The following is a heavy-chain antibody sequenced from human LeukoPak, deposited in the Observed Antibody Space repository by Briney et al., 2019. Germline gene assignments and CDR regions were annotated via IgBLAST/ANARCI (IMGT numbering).Heavy chain of an antibody. D-gene: IGHD3-10*01. CDR2: ISTDGRTT. CDR1: GFTFSSHW. J-gene: IGHJ6*02. CDR3: ARDRNYYGSGSSYYYGMDV. Sequence: GGSLRLSCAASGFTFSSHWMHWVRQAPGKGLVWVSRISTDGRTTTYADSVKGRFTISRDNAKNSLYLQMNRLRAEDTAVYYCARDRNYYGSGSSYYYGMDVWGQGTTVTVSS. V-gene: IGHV3-74*01.